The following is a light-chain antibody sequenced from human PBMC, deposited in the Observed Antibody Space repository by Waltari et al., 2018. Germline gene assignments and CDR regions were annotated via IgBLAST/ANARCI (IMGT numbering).Light chain of an antibody. CDR3: GAWDASLNGYV. CDR2: SSN. V-gene: IGLV1-44*01. CDR1: SSNIGSNV. J-gene: IGLJ1*01. Sequence: QSVLTQPPSASGTPGQRVTISCSGSSSNIGSNVVNWYQQLPGTATKLLIHSSNQRPSGVPDRFSGSKSGTSASLAISGLQSEDEADYHCGAWDASLNGYVFGTGTKVTVL.